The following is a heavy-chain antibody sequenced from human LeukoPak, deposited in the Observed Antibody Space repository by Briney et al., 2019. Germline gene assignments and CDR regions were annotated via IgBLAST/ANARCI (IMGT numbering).Heavy chain of an antibody. Sequence: GGSLRLSCATSGFPFSDFSMSWVRQAPGKGLEWISTTNSGGTSTYYAESVKGRFTISRDNSKNTLYLQMNSLRAEDTAVYYCAKIVGATGGGTDYWGQGTLVTVSS. J-gene: IGHJ4*02. CDR3: AKIVGATGGGTDY. CDR1: GFPFSDFS. D-gene: IGHD1-26*01. CDR2: TNSGGTST. V-gene: IGHV3-23*01.